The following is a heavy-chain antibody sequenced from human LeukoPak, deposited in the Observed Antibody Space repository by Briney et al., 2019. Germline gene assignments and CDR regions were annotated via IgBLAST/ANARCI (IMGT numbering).Heavy chain of an antibody. CDR1: GYTFTSYW. D-gene: IGHD5-24*01. V-gene: IGHV5-51*01. CDR2: IYPGDSET. Sequence: GESLKISCKGSGYTFTSYWIGWVRQMPGNDLEWMGIIYPGDSETRYSPSFQGQVTISVDKSISTAYLQWSSLKASDTAMYYCARQATIDYFDYWGQGTLVTVSS. J-gene: IGHJ4*02. CDR3: ARQATIDYFDY.